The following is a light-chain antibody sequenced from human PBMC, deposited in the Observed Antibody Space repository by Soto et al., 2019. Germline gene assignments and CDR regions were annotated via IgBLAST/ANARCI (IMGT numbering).Light chain of an antibody. J-gene: IGKJ1*01. Sequence: YSSNNKNYLAWYQQKPGQPPKLLIYWASTRESSVPXXXXXXGSGTDFTLTIXXLXAEDVAVXYXXQXXXXXXTXGQGTKVDIK. CDR2: WAS. CDR3: XQXXXXXXT. CDR1: YSSNNKNY. V-gene: IGKV4-1*01.